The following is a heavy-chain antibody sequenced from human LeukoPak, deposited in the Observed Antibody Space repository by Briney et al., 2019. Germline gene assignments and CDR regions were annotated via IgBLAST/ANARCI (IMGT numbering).Heavy chain of an antibody. CDR3: ARGGSYYDFWSGYLSDDY. CDR1: GGSFSGYY. J-gene: IGHJ4*02. Sequence: SETLSLTCAVYGGSFSGYYWSWIRQPPGKGLGWIGEINHSGSTNYNPSLTSRVTISVDTSKNQFSLKLSSVTAADTAVYYCARGGSYYDFWSGYLSDDYWGQGTLVTVSS. D-gene: IGHD3-3*01. V-gene: IGHV4-34*01. CDR2: INHSGST.